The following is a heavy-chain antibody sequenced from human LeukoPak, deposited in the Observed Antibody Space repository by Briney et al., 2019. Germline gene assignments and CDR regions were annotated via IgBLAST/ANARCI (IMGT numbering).Heavy chain of an antibody. Sequence: PSETLSLTCAVYGGSFSGYYWSWIRQPPGKGLEWIGEINHSGSTNYNPSLKSRVTISVDTSKNQFSLKLSSVTAADTAVYYCARATGVTLGIAAAGSGTHEEYFQHWGQGTLVTVSS. CDR1: GGSFSGYY. J-gene: IGHJ1*01. V-gene: IGHV4-34*01. CDR2: INHSGST. CDR3: ARATGVTLGIAAAGSGTHEEYFQH. D-gene: IGHD6-13*01.